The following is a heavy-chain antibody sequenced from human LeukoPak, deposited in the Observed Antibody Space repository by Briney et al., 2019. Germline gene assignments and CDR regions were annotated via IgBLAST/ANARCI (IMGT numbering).Heavy chain of an antibody. CDR1: GGSISSGGYS. D-gene: IGHD1-26*01. Sequence: SQTLSLTCAVSGGSISSGGYSWSWIRQPPGKGLEWIGYIYHSGSTYYNPSLKSRVTISVDRSKNQFSLKLSSVTAADTAVYYCAGSGSCYIFSYWGQGTLVTVSS. CDR3: AGSGSCYIFSY. V-gene: IGHV4-30-2*01. CDR2: IYHSGST. J-gene: IGHJ4*02.